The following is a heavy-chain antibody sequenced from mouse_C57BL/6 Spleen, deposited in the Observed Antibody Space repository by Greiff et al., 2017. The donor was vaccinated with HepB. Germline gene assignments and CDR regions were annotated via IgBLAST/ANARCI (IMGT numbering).Heavy chain of an antibody. V-gene: IGHV1-19*01. J-gene: IGHJ2*01. CDR3: ARSLMGMVVPYFDY. D-gene: IGHD2-10*02. CDR2: INPYNGGT. Sequence: EVQLQQSGPVLVKPGASVKMSCKASGYTFTDYYMNWVKQSHGKSLEWIGVINPYNGGTSYNQKFKGKATLTVDKSSSTAYMELNSLTSEDSAVYYCARSLMGMVVPYFDYWGQGTTLTVSS. CDR1: GYTFTDYY.